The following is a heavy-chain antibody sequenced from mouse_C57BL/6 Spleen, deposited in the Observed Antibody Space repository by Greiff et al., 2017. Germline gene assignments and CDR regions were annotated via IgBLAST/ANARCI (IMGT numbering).Heavy chain of an antibody. V-gene: IGHV2-2*01. CDR3: ARRGDYAPFAY. J-gene: IGHJ3*01. CDR1: GFSLTSYG. Sequence: QVQLKESGPGLVQPSQSLSITCTVSGFSLTSYGVHWVRQSPGKGLEWLGVIWRGGSTAYNAAFISSLSISKDNSKSQVFFIMNSLQADDTAIYYCARRGDYAPFAYWGQGTLVTVSA. D-gene: IGHD2-4*01. CDR2: IWRGGST.